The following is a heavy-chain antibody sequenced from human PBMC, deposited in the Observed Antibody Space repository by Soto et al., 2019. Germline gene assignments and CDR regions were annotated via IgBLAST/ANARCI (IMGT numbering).Heavy chain of an antibody. Sequence: PSETLSLTCSVSGGSIRSTSYYWGWIRQPPGRGLEWLATVYDSGSTYYNPPLRSRLTLAVDTCKNHFSLKVNSVTAADTAVYYCARCTVSCSGTRCYFSFDSWGQGTLVPSPQ. CDR1: GGSIRSTSYY. CDR2: VYDSGST. V-gene: IGHV4-39*02. D-gene: IGHD2-2*01. J-gene: IGHJ5*01. CDR3: ARCTVSCSGTRCYFSFDS.